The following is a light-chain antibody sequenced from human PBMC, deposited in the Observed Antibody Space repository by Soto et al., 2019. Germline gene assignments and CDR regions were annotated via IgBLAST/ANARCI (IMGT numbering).Light chain of an antibody. Sequence: QSALTQPPSASGTPGQRVTISCSGSSSNIGSTYVYWYQQVPGTAPKLLIYRNNLRPSGVPDRFSGSRSGTSASLAISGLRSEDEADYYCAVWDDSLSGLYVFGSGTKVTVL. CDR3: AVWDDSLSGLYV. V-gene: IGLV1-47*01. CDR1: SSNIGSTY. J-gene: IGLJ1*01. CDR2: RNN.